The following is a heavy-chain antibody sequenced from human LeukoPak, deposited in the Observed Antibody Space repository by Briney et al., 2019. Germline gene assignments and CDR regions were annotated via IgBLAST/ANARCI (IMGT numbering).Heavy chain of an antibody. J-gene: IGHJ4*02. CDR3: ARATRDGYKLARLPDDY. CDR2: ISAYNGNT. Sequence: GASVKVSCKASGYTFTSYGISRVRQAPGQGLEWMGWISAYNGNTNYAQKLQGRVTMTRDTSTSTAYMELRSPRSDDTAVYYCARATRDGYKLARLPDDYWGQGTLVTVSS. D-gene: IGHD5-24*01. CDR1: GYTFTSYG. V-gene: IGHV1-18*01.